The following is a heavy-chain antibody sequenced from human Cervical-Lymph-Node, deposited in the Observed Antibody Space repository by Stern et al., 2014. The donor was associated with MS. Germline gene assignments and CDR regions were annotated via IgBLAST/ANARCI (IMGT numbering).Heavy chain of an antibody. CDR1: GDTFSTSP. V-gene: IGHV1-69*09. CDR2: IVPILDVA. Sequence: QVQLVQSGAEVKKPGSSVKVSCKASGDTFSTSPINWVRQAPGQGLEWMGRIVPILDVANYAQKFQARLKITADISTTTAFMELSSLTSDDTAVYYCARRPPTESSFYHGMDVWGQGTTVIVSS. CDR3: ARRPPTESSFYHGMDV. J-gene: IGHJ6*02.